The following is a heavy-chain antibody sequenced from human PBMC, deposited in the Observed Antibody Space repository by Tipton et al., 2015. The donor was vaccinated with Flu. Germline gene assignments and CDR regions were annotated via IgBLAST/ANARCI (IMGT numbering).Heavy chain of an antibody. CDR3: AGHSGTTSSPPQEFFQS. CDR2: IYHSGST. V-gene: IGHV4-38-2*01. CDR1: GYSISSGYY. D-gene: IGHD1-14*01. Sequence: GLVKPSETLSLTCAVSGYSISSGYYWGWVRQPPGKGLEWIGTIYHSGSTYYNPSLKSRLTMSVDTSKNQFSLKLNSLTAADTAVYYCAGHSGTTSSPPQEFFQSWGQGTLVTVSS. J-gene: IGHJ5*02.